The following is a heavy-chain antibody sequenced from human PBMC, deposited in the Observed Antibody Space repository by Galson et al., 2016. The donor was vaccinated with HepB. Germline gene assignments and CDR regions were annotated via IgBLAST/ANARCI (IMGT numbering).Heavy chain of an antibody. CDR2: IIPIFGTA. CDR1: GGIFSSYA. D-gene: IGHD3-22*01. CDR3: ARDPGNFYYDNSEGAFQH. J-gene: IGHJ1*01. Sequence: SVKVSCKASGGIFSSYAISWVRQAPGQGLEWMGGIIPIFGTANYAQKVQGRVTITADESTSTAYMELSSLRSEDTAVYYCARDPGNFYYDNSEGAFQHWGQGTLVTVSS. V-gene: IGHV1-69*13.